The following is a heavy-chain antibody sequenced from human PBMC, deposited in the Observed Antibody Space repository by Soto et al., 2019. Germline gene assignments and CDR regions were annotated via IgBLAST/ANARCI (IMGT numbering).Heavy chain of an antibody. CDR2: IDPSDSYT. CDR1: GYSFTIYW. CDR3: ASLHIAAAGTKTTNWFDP. D-gene: IGHD6-13*01. Sequence: GESLKISCKGSGYSFTIYWISWVRQMPGKGLEWMGRIDPSDSYTNYSPSLQGHVTISADKSISTAYLQWSSLKASDTAMYYCASLHIAAAGTKTTNWFDPWGQGTLVTVSS. J-gene: IGHJ5*02. V-gene: IGHV5-10-1*01.